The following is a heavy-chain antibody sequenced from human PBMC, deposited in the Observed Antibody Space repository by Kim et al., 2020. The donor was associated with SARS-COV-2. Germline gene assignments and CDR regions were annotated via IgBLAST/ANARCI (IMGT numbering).Heavy chain of an antibody. CDR2: INHSGST. CDR3: ARGLRGYHQN. D-gene: IGHD5-18*01. Sequence: SETLSLTCAVYGGSFSGYYWSWIRQPPGKGLEWIGEINHSGSTNYNPSLKSRVTISVDTSKNQFSLKLSSVTAADTAVYYCARGLRGYHQNWGQGTLVTVSS. CDR1: GGSFSGYY. V-gene: IGHV4-34*01. J-gene: IGHJ4*02.